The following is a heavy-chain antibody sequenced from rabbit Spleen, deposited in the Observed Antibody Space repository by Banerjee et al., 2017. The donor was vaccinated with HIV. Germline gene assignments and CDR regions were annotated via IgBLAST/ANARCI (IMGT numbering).Heavy chain of an antibody. Sequence: QEQLVESGGGLVKPGASLTLTCTASGFSFSGSQCMSWVRQAPGKGLEWIACIESGSSGFTYFATWAKGRFTCSKTSSTTVTLQMTSLTAADTATYFCARGIVYGYAGDTYPPYGMDLWGQGTLVTVS. D-gene: IGHD6-1*01. V-gene: IGHV1S45*01. CDR3: ARGIVYGYAGDTYPPYGMDL. CDR2: IESGSSGFT. J-gene: IGHJ6*01. CDR1: GFSFSGSQC.